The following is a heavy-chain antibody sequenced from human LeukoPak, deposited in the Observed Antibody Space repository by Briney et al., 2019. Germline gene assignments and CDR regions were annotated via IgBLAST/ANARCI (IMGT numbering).Heavy chain of an antibody. V-gene: IGHV1-69*06. CDR3: ARARGEYCSGGSCYSNYYYYMDV. CDR1: GGTFSSYA. CDR2: IIPIFGTA. J-gene: IGHJ6*03. Sequence: ASVKVSCKASGGTFSSYAISWVRQAPGQGLEWMGGIIPIFGTANYAQKFQGRVTITADKSTSTAYMELSSLRSEDTAVYYCARARGEYCSGGSCYSNYYYYMDVWGKGTTVTVSS. D-gene: IGHD2-15*01.